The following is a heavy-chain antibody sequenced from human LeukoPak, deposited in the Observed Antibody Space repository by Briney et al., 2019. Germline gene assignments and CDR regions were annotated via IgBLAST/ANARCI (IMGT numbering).Heavy chain of an antibody. Sequence: PGGSLRLSCAASGFTFSSYAMHWVRQAPGKGLEYVSAISSDGGSTYYANSVKGRFTISRDNSKNTLYLQVGSLRAEDMAVYYCARDPAPGGYYDSSGYYYYYYYGMDVWGQGTTVTVSS. V-gene: IGHV3-64*01. CDR2: ISSDGGST. CDR1: GFTFSSYA. J-gene: IGHJ6*02. CDR3: ARDPAPGGYYDSSGYYYYYYYGMDV. D-gene: IGHD3-22*01.